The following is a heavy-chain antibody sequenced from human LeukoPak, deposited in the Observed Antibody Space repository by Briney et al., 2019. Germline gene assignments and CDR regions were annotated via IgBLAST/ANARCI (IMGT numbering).Heavy chain of an antibody. CDR2: INPSGGST. D-gene: IGHD6-13*01. V-gene: IGHV1-46*01. CDR3: AREAAAEGKNFDP. CDR1: GYTFTNYY. J-gene: IGHJ5*02. Sequence: GASVKVSCKASGYTFTNYYIHWVRQAPGQGLEWMGIINPSGGSTSYAQKFQGRVTMTRDTSTSTVYMELSSLRSDDTAVYYCAREAAAEGKNFDPWGQGTLVTVSS.